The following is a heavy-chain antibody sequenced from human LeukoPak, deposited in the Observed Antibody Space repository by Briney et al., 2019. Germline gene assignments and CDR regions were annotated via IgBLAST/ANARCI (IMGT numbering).Heavy chain of an antibody. CDR2: ISGDGGST. J-gene: IGHJ6*02. D-gene: IGHD3-22*01. CDR3: ARGDFYDPQGMDV. Sequence: GGSLRLSCAASGFTFDDYAMHWVRQAPGKGLEWVSLISGDGGSTYCADSVKGRFTISRDNSKNTLYLQMNSLRAEDTAVYYCARGDFYDPQGMDVWGQGTTVTVSS. CDR1: GFTFDDYA. V-gene: IGHV3-43*02.